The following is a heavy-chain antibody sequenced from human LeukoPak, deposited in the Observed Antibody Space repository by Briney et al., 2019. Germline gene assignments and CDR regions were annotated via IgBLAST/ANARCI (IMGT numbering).Heavy chain of an antibody. J-gene: IGHJ4*02. V-gene: IGHV1-24*01. CDR3: ATVKRSFGELLYFGY. CDR2: FDPEDGET. CDR1: GYTLTELS. Sequence: ASVKVSCKVSGYTLTELSRHWVRQAPGKGLEWMGGFDPEDGETIYAQKFQGRVTMTEDTSTDTAYMELSSLRSEDTAVYYCATVKRSFGELLYFGYWGQGTLVTVSS. D-gene: IGHD3-10*01.